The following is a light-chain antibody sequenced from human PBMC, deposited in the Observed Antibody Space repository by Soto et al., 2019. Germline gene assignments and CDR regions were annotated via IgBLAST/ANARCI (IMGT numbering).Light chain of an antibody. CDR1: SRDVGGYNY. CDR3: SSYAGSNNWV. V-gene: IGLV2-8*01. J-gene: IGLJ3*02. Sequence: QSVLTQPPSASGSPGKSVTFSCTGTSRDVGGYNYVSWYQQHPGRAPKLIIYEVTKRPSGVPDRFSGSKSGNTASLTVSGLQAEDEADYYCSSYAGSNNWVFGGGTKLTVL. CDR2: EVT.